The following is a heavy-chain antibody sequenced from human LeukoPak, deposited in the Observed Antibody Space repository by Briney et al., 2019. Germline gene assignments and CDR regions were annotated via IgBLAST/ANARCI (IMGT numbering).Heavy chain of an antibody. V-gene: IGHV4-59*08. J-gene: IGHJ4*02. CDR3: AADRNNRSWYYY. CDR1: GGSISSYY. Sequence: ASETLSLTCTVSGGSISSYYWSWIRQPPGKGPEWIGYSDKSGSTNYNPSLKSRVTISVDTSTNQFSLRLSSVTAADTAVYYCAADRNNRSWYYYWGQGTLVTVSS. CDR2: SDKSGST. D-gene: IGHD2/OR15-2a*01.